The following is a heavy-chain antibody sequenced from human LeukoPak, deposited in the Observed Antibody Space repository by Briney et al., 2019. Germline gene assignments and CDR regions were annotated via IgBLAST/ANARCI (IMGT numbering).Heavy chain of an antibody. Sequence: GGSLRLSCAASGFTFSSYEMNWVRQAPGKGLEWVSYISSSGSTIYYADSVKGRFTISRDNAKNSLYLQMNSLRAEDTAVYYCARVSSGYYFDYWGQGTLVTVSS. CDR1: GFTFSSYE. CDR3: ARVSSGYYFDY. V-gene: IGHV3-48*03. D-gene: IGHD3-22*01. CDR2: ISSSGSTI. J-gene: IGHJ4*02.